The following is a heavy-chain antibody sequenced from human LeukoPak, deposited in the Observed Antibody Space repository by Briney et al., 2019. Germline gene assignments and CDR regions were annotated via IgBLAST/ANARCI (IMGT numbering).Heavy chain of an antibody. D-gene: IGHD5-12*01. Sequence: GASVKVSCKASGYTFTIYDINWVRQATGQGLEWMGWMNPNSGNTGYAQKFQGRVTMTRNTSISTAYMELSSLRSEDTAVYYCARGRGVDIVATIIGYWGQGTLVTVSS. CDR1: GYTFTIYD. CDR2: MNPNSGNT. J-gene: IGHJ4*02. CDR3: ARGRGVDIVATIIGY. V-gene: IGHV1-8*01.